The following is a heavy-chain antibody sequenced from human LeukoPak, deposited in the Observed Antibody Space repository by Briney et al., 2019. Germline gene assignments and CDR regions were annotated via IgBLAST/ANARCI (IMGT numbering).Heavy chain of an antibody. CDR3: ARDVGTIFGVAPGAFDI. Sequence: ASVKVSCKASGYTFTSYGISWVRQAPGQGLEWMGWISAYNGNTNYAQKLQGRVTMTTDTSTSTAYMELRSLRSEDTAVYYCARDVGTIFGVAPGAFDIWGQGTMVTVSS. D-gene: IGHD3-3*01. CDR2: ISAYNGNT. J-gene: IGHJ3*02. CDR1: GYTFTSYG. V-gene: IGHV1-18*01.